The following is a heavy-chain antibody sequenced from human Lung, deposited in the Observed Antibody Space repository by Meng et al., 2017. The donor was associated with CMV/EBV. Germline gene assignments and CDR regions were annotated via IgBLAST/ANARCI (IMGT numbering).Heavy chain of an antibody. J-gene: IGHJ4*01. CDR1: GYTFTNYG. CDR2: INTYNGKT. CDR3: ASALDPTYFNY. Sequence: ASVXVSCKASGYTFTNYGISWVRRAPGQGLEWMGWINTYNGKTNYRQNLQGRVTMTTDTSTSTVYMELRSLRSDDTAVYYCASALDPTYFNYWGHGTLVTVSS. V-gene: IGHV1-18*01. D-gene: IGHD3-9*01.